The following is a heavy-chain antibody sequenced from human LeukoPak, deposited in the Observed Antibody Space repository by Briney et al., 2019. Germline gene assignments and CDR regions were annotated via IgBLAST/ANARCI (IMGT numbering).Heavy chain of an antibody. CDR1: GYTFTCYY. D-gene: IGHD2-15*01. Sequence: ASVKVSCKASGYTFTCYYMHWVRQAPGQGLEWMGWINPNSGGTNYAQKFQGRVTMTRDTSISTAYMELSRLRSDDTAVYYCARDRLVVVAATRIGFDPWGQGTLVTVSS. CDR2: INPNSGGT. V-gene: IGHV1-2*02. CDR3: ARDRLVVVAATRIGFDP. J-gene: IGHJ5*02.